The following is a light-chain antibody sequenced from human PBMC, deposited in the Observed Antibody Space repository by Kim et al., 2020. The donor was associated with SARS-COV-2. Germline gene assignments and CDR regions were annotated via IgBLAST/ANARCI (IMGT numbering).Light chain of an antibody. J-gene: IGKJ2*01. CDR2: GAS. CDR3: QQYGSSPGT. V-gene: IGKV3-20*01. Sequence: LSPGERATLSYRASQSVSSSYLAWYQQKPGQAPRLLIYGASSRATGIPDRFSGSGSGTDFTLTISRLEPEDFAVYNCQQYGSSPGTFGQGTKLEI. CDR1: QSVSSSY.